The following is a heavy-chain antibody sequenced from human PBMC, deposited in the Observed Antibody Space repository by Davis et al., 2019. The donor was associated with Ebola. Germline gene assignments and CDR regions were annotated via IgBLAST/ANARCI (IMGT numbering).Heavy chain of an antibody. V-gene: IGHV3-74*01. CDR3: ARRGLPAATEFYFDY. CDR1: GFTFSRYC. D-gene: IGHD2-2*01. Sequence: PAESLRLSCAASGFTFSRYCMHRVRQAQGKWLVWVSRRDGSSTSYADSVKGRFTISRDNAKNTLYLQMNSLRADDTAVYYCARRGLPAATEFYFDYWDQRALVTVSS. J-gene: IGHJ4*02. CDR2: RDGSST.